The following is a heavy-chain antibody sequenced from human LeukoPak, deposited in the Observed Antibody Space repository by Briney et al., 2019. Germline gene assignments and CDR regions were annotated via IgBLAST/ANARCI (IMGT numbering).Heavy chain of an antibody. Sequence: GESLKISCKGFGYNFSNYWIGWVRQMPGRGLEWMGIIHPGDSSTRYSPSLQGQVTILSDKSINTAYLQWSSLNASDTAMYYCARRQCSGGSCYYFASWGQGTLVTVSS. V-gene: IGHV5-51*01. J-gene: IGHJ4*02. D-gene: IGHD2-15*01. CDR2: IHPGDSST. CDR1: GYNFSNYW. CDR3: ARRQCSGGSCYYFAS.